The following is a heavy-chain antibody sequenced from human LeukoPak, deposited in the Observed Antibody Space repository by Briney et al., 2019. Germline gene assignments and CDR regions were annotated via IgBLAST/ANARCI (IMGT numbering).Heavy chain of an antibody. CDR1: GFTFSSYS. D-gene: IGHD1-1*01. CDR3: TKRPFSGYFDY. J-gene: IGHJ4*02. CDR2: ISSSSSTI. Sequence: PGGSLRLSCAASGFTFSSYSMNWVREAPGKGLEWVSYISSSSSTIYYADCVKGRFTISRDNAKNSLYLQMNSLRAEDTAVYYCTKRPFSGYFDYWGQGTLVTVSS. V-gene: IGHV3-48*01.